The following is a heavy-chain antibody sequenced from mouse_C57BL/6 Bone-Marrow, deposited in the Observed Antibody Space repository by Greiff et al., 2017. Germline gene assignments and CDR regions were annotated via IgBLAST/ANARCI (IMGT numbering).Heavy chain of an antibody. V-gene: IGHV1-9*01. D-gene: IGHD2-4*01. J-gene: IGHJ4*01. Sequence: VQLQQSGAELMKPGASVKLSCKATGYTFTGYWIEWVKQRPGHGLEWIGEILPGSGSTNYNEKFKGKATFTADTSSNTAYMQLSSLTSEDTAVYYCARNYYDYDAGYYAMDYWGQGTSVTVSS. CDR1: GYTFTGYW. CDR3: ARNYYDYDAGYYAMDY. CDR2: ILPGSGST.